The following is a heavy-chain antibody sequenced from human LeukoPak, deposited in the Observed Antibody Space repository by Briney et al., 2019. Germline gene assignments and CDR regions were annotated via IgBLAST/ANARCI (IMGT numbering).Heavy chain of an antibody. CDR2: ISYDGSNK. CDR3: ARRGVTTSDYMDV. Sequence: GGSLRLSCAASGFTFSSFGMHWVRQAPGRGLEWVAVISYDGSNKHCADSMKGRVTISRDNAKNTLYLQMNSLRAEDTAVYYCARRGVTTSDYMDVWGKGTTVTVSS. V-gene: IGHV3-30*03. J-gene: IGHJ6*03. D-gene: IGHD4-17*01. CDR1: GFTFSSFG.